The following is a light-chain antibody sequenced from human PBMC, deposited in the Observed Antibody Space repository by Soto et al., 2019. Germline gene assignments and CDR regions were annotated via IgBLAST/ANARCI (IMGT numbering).Light chain of an antibody. Sequence: DAVLTQSPLSLPVTLGQPAAISCRSSLSLVYSNGNAYLIWFQQRPGQSPRRLIYQVSTRDAGVADRFSGSGSGTYFTLTISRVEAQDVGLYYCMQGTHWPWTFGQATKVAIK. CDR2: QVS. J-gene: IGKJ1*01. CDR1: LSLVYSNGNAY. V-gene: IGKV2-30*01. CDR3: MQGTHWPWT.